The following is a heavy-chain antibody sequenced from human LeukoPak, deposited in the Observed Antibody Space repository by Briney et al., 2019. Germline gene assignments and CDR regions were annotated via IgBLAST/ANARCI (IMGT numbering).Heavy chain of an antibody. CDR1: GGSLSGFY. D-gene: IGHD1-1*01. CDR3: ARASSFDKTTRWNPAYFGP. V-gene: IGHV4-34*01. J-gene: IGHJ5*02. Sequence: PSETLSLTCAVHGGSLSGFYWSWIRQPPGKGLEWIGEINHSGTTNYNPSLKSRVTISVGTTKNQVSLDLASVPAADTAVYYCARASSFDKTTRWNPAYFGPWGPGSLVTVAS. CDR2: INHSGTT.